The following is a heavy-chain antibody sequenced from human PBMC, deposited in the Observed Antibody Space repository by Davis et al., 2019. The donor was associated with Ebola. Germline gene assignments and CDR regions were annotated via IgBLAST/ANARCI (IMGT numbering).Heavy chain of an antibody. Sequence: ASVKVSCKASGYTFTSYAMHWVRQAPGQRLEWMGWVHGGNGNTKYSQRFQGRVTMTTDTSTSTAYMEVGSLRSDDTAVYYCARAQFPTTSDHWGQGTLVTVSS. CDR3: ARAQFPTTSDH. J-gene: IGHJ4*02. CDR2: VHGGNGNT. D-gene: IGHD1-1*01. V-gene: IGHV1-3*01. CDR1: GYTFTSYA.